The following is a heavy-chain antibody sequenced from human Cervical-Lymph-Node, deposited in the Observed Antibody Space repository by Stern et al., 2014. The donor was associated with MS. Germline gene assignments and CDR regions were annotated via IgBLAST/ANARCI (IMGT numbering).Heavy chain of an antibody. Sequence: VQLVESGAEVKKPGASVKVSCKASGYTFTGYYMNWVRQAPGQGPEWLGWINPNTGGTNYAPKFQGRVTLTRDTSINTAYMELSRLTSDDTAVYFCARDAGHGYNYPGFDYWGQGSLVTVSS. V-gene: IGHV1-2*02. D-gene: IGHD5-24*01. CDR2: INPNTGGT. CDR1: GYTFTGYY. J-gene: IGHJ4*02. CDR3: ARDAGHGYNYPGFDY.